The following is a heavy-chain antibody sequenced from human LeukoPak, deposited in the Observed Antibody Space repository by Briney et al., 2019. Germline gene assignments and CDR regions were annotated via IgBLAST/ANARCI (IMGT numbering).Heavy chain of an antibody. CDR3: ASWPVGWYGEDS. J-gene: IGHJ4*02. D-gene: IGHD6-19*01. V-gene: IGHV3-23*01. CDR2: ISGSGGST. Sequence: PGGSLRLSCAASGFTFSSYAMSWVRQAPWKGLEWVSAISGSGGSTYYADSVKGRFTISRDNSKNTLYLQMNSLRAEDTAVYYCASWPVGWYGEDSWGQGTLVTVSS. CDR1: GFTFSSYA.